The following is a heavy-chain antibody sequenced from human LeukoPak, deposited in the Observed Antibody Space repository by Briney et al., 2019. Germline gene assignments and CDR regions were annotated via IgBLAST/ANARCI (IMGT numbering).Heavy chain of an antibody. V-gene: IGHV3-23*01. D-gene: IGHD4/OR15-4a*01. J-gene: IGHJ4*02. Sequence: GGSLRLSCAASGFTFSSYAMSWVRQAPGEGLEWVSGISDNGGGTYYADSVKGRFTISRDNSKNMLYLQMNSLRAEDTAVYYCAKESGALGAPLYDYWGQGILVTGSS. CDR3: AKESGALGAPLYDY. CDR2: ISDNGGGT. CDR1: GFTFSSYA.